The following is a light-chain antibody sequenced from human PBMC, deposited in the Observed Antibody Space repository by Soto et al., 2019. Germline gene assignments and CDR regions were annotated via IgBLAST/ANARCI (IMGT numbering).Light chain of an antibody. J-gene: IGLJ3*02. V-gene: IGLV2-11*01. CDR3: CSYAGSYALWV. CDR2: DVS. Sequence: QSALTQPRSVSGSPGQSVTISCTGTSSDVGGYNYVSWYQQHPGKAPKLMIYDVSKRPSGVPDRFSGSKSGNTASLTISGLQAEDEADYYCCSYAGSYALWVFCGGTKLTVL. CDR1: SSDVGGYNY.